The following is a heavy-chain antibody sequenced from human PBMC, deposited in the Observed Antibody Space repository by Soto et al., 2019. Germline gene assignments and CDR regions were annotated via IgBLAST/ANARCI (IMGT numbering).Heavy chain of an antibody. CDR1: GFTFSSYA. Sequence: GGSLRLSCAASGFTFSSYAMHWVRQAPGKGLEWVAVISYDGSNKYYADSVKGRFTISRDNSKNTLYLQMNSLRAEDTAVYYCARDRRYYDSSGYFGYWGQGTLVTVSS. CDR2: ISYDGSNK. V-gene: IGHV3-30-3*01. CDR3: ARDRRYYDSSGYFGY. J-gene: IGHJ4*02. D-gene: IGHD3-22*01.